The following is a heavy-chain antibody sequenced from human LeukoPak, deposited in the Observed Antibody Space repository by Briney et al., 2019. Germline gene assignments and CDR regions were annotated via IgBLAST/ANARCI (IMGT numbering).Heavy chain of an antibody. D-gene: IGHD2-21*01. Sequence: GGSLRLSCAASGLTFSTYTMNWVRQAPGKGLEWISYISAASVARKYAGSVKGRFTISRDSSKNTLFLQMNRLRPEDAAVYYCAKAPVTTCRGAYCYPFDYWGQGTLVTVSS. CDR3: AKAPVTTCRGAYCYPFDY. CDR2: ISAASVAR. J-gene: IGHJ4*02. V-gene: IGHV3-48*01. CDR1: GLTFSTYT.